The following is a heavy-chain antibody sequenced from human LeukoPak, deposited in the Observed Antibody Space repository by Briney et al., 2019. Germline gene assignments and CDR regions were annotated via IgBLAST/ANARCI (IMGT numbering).Heavy chain of an antibody. V-gene: IGHV1-18*04. J-gene: IGHJ4*02. CDR2: VSTYNGNT. CDR1: GYTFTKYE. D-gene: IGHD3-10*01. CDR3: ARVTLDSFGSRSYQTDY. Sequence: ASVKVSCKASGYTFTKYEISWVRQAPGQGLEWMGWVSTYNGNTNYAQKFEGRVTMTADISTNSAYMELLSLRSDDTAVYYCARVTLDSFGSRSYQTDYWGQGTLVTVSS.